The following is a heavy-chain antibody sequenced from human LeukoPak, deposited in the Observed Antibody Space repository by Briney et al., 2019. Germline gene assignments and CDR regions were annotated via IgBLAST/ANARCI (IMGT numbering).Heavy chain of an antibody. V-gene: IGHV4-59*01. Sequence: PSETLSLTCTVSGGSISSYYWSWIRQPPGKGLEWIGYIYYSGSTNYNPSLKSRVTISVDTSKNQFSLKLSSVTAADTAVYYCARGRYGSGSYPPDFYYYYMDVWGKGTTVTISS. CDR1: GGSISSYY. CDR3: ARGRYGSGSYPPDFYYYYMDV. D-gene: IGHD3-10*01. CDR2: IYYSGST. J-gene: IGHJ6*03.